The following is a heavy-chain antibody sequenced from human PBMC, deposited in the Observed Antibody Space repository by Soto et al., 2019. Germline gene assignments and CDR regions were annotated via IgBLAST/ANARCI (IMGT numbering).Heavy chain of an antibody. CDR3: ARDRITTRGDAFDL. CDR2: IIPIPDIT. Sequence: QVQLVQSGAEVRKPGSSVKVSCKAPGGTFSTYIISWVLQAPGQGLEWMGRIIPIPDITNYAQKFQGRVTVTADRSTSTAYMELTSLKSEDTAVYYCARDRITTRGDAFDLWGQGTMVTLSS. D-gene: IGHD3-3*01. J-gene: IGHJ3*01. CDR1: GGTFSTYI. V-gene: IGHV1-69*08.